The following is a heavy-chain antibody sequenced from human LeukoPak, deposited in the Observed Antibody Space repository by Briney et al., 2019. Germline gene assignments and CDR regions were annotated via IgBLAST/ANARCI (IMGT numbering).Heavy chain of an antibody. CDR3: AKDKEQWYSSGWPDY. D-gene: IGHD6-19*01. CDR2: ISHDGNNK. Sequence: AGRSLRLSCAASGFTFSSYDMHWVRQAPGKGLEWVAVISHDGNNKYYPDSVKGRFTISRDNAKNSLYLQMNSLRAEDTALYYCAKDKEQWYSSGWPDYWGQGTLVTVSS. CDR1: GFTFSSYD. V-gene: IGHV3-30*18. J-gene: IGHJ4*02.